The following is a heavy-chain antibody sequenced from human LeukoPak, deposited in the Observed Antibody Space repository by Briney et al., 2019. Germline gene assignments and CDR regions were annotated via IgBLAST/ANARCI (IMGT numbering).Heavy chain of an antibody. D-gene: IGHD6-19*01. V-gene: IGHV3-23*01. J-gene: IGHJ4*02. CDR2: IFGSGGSP. CDR3: GKTTVALSSGQKPAWPVDY. CDR1: GFTFGSHA. Sequence: GGSLRLSCEASGFTFGSHAMYWVHQAPGKGLEWVAGIFGSGGSPHYADPVKGRFTISRDNSRNTVYLQINSLRAEDMAVYYCGKTTVALSSGQKPAWPVDYWGQGTLVTVSS.